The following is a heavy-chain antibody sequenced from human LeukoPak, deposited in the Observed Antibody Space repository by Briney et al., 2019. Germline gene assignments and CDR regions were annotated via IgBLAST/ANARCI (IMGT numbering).Heavy chain of an antibody. CDR3: AREFRRGYSGYTTPRHFDY. CDR1: GYTFTSYG. D-gene: IGHD5-12*01. CDR2: ISAYNGNT. Sequence: ASVKVSCKASGYTFTSYGISWLRQAPGQGLEWMGWISAYNGNTNYAQKLQGRVTMTTDTSTSTAYMELRSLRSDDTGVYYCAREFRRGYSGYTTPRHFDYWGQGTLVTVSS. J-gene: IGHJ4*02. V-gene: IGHV1-18*01.